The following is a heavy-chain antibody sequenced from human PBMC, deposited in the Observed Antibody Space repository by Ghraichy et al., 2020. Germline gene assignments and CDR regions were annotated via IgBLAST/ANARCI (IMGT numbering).Heavy chain of an antibody. Sequence: SETLSLTCNVSDGSINTYYWSWLRQAPGKGLEWIGYIYHTGTTNYNPSLKTRVTMSLDTSKNEVSLTVTSVIAADTAVYYCARGPWLIRGPDQWGQGTLVTVSS. J-gene: IGHJ4*02. D-gene: IGHD6-19*01. CDR3: ARGPWLIRGPDQ. V-gene: IGHV4-59*12. CDR1: DGSINTYY. CDR2: IYHTGTT.